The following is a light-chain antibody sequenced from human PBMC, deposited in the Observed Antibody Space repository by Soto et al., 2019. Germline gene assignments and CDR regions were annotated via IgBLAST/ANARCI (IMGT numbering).Light chain of an antibody. CDR1: SSNIGAGYD. V-gene: IGLV1-40*01. CDR3: QSYDSSLSGWV. J-gene: IGLJ3*02. CDR2: GNS. Sequence: QSVLTQPPSVSGAPGLRVTISCTGSSSNIGAGYDVHWYQQLPGTAPKLLIYGNSNRPSGVPDRFSGSKSGTSASLAITGLRAEDEADYYCQSYDSSLSGWVFGGGTKLTVL.